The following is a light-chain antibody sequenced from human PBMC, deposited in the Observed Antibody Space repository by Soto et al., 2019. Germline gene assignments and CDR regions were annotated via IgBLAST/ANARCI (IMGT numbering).Light chain of an antibody. CDR2: EVS. V-gene: IGLV2-8*01. J-gene: IGLJ2*01. Sequence: QSALTQPPSASGSPGQSVTISCTGTSSDVGGYNYVSWYQQHPGKAPKLMIYEVSNRPSWVPDRFSGYKSGNTASLTASGLQAEDEADYYCSSYAGSNNGFGGGTKVTVL. CDR1: SSDVGGYNY. CDR3: SSYAGSNNG.